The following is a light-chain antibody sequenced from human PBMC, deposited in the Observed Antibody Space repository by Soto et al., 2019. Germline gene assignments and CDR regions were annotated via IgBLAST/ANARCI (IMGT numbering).Light chain of an antibody. CDR2: DNN. J-gene: IGLJ2*01. V-gene: IGLV1-51*01. Sequence: QSVLTQPPSVSAAPGQTVTISCSGGSSNIGNNFVSWYQQLPGTAPKLLIYDNNKRPSGIPDPFSASRSATSATLAITGLQTGDGAVYYCGTWDTSLSGGLFGGGTKVTVL. CDR1: SSNIGNNF. CDR3: GTWDTSLSGGL.